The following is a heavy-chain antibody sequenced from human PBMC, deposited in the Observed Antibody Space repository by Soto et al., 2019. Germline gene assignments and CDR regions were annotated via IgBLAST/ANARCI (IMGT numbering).Heavy chain of an antibody. CDR2: IYANGTT. CDR3: VRDGTKTLRDWFDP. Sequence: SETLSLTCTVSGASISGYYWSWIRKSAGKGLEWIGRIYANGTTDYNPSLKSRVMMSVDTSKKQFSLKLRSVTAADTAVYSCVRDGTKTLRDWFDPWGQG. J-gene: IGHJ5*02. D-gene: IGHD1-1*01. V-gene: IGHV4-4*07. CDR1: GASISGYY.